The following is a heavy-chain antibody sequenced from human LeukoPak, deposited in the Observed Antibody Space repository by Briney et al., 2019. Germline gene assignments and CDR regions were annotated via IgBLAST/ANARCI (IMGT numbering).Heavy chain of an antibody. CDR3: ASSSGYPNWFDP. V-gene: IGHV3-21*01. CDR2: ISSGGSYI. D-gene: IGHD3-22*01. Sequence: GGSLRLSCAASGFTFGTYTMNWVRQAPGRGLEWVSSISSGGSYIYYADSVKGRFTISRDNAKNSLYLQMNSLRAEDTAMYYCASSSGYPNWFDPWGQGTLVTVSS. CDR1: GFTFGTYT. J-gene: IGHJ5*02.